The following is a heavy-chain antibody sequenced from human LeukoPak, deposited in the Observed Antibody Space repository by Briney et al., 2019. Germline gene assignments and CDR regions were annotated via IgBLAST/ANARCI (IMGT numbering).Heavy chain of an antibody. D-gene: IGHD2-15*01. Sequence: SETLSLTCTVSGGSISSYYWSWIRQPPGKGLEWIGYIHYSGSTNYNPSLKSRVTISVDTSKNQFSLKLSSVTAADTAVYYCARSLRYCSGGSCYPHNFDYWGQGTLVTVSS. CDR1: GGSISSYY. CDR2: IHYSGST. V-gene: IGHV4-59*01. J-gene: IGHJ4*02. CDR3: ARSLRYCSGGSCYPHNFDY.